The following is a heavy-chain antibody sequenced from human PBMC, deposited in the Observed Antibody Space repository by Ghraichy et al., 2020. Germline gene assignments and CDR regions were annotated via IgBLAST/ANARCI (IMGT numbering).Heavy chain of an antibody. D-gene: IGHD3-22*01. CDR1: GFTFSRYG. CDR2: TSYDGSNK. J-gene: IGHJ6*02. Sequence: LSLTCAASGFTFSRYGMHWVRQAPGKGLEWVAVTSYDGSNKYYGDSVKGRFTISRDNSKNTLYLQMNSLRAEDTAVYYCAKERDSSGYYSFRGDYYGMDVWDQGTTVTVSS. CDR3: AKERDSSGYYSFRGDYYGMDV. V-gene: IGHV3-30*18.